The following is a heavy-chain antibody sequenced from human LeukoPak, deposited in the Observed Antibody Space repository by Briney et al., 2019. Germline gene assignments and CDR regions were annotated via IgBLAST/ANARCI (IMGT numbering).Heavy chain of an antibody. V-gene: IGHV3-33*08. CDR1: GFTFSSYT. CDR2: IWYDGSNK. D-gene: IGHD3-22*01. J-gene: IGHJ3*02. Sequence: PGGSLRLSCVASGFTFSSYTMHWVRQAPGKGLEWVAVIWYDGSNKYYAESVKGRFTISRDNSKNTLHLQMNSLRAEDTAVYYCARDPPMYYYDEPGSRDAFDIWGQGTMVTVSS. CDR3: ARDPPMYYYDEPGSRDAFDI.